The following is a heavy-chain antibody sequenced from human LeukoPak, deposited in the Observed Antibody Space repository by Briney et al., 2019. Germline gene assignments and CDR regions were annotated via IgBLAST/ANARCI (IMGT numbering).Heavy chain of an antibody. CDR2: IYSGGST. D-gene: IGHD6-19*01. Sequence: GGSLRLSCAASGFTVSSNYMSWVRQAPGKGLEWVSVIYSGGSTYYADSVKGRFTISRDNSKNTLFVQMNSLRTEDTAVYYCARSGVQWQWLLTYDAFDIWGQGTMVTVSS. CDR1: GFTVSSNY. J-gene: IGHJ3*02. V-gene: IGHV3-53*05. CDR3: ARSGVQWQWLLTYDAFDI.